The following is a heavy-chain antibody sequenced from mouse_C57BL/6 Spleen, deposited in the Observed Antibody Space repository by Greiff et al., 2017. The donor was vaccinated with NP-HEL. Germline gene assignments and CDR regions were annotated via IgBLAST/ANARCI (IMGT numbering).Heavy chain of an antibody. V-gene: IGHV3-6*01. CDR1: GYSITSGYY. D-gene: IGHD2-2*01. J-gene: IGHJ4*01. Sequence: EVQRVESGPGLVKPSQSLSLTCSVTGYSITSGYYWNWIRQFPGNKLEWMGYISYDGSNNYNPSLKNRISITRDTSKNQFFLKLNSVTTEDTATYYCARAAGYYYAMDYWGQGTSVTVSS. CDR2: ISYDGSN. CDR3: ARAAGYYYAMDY.